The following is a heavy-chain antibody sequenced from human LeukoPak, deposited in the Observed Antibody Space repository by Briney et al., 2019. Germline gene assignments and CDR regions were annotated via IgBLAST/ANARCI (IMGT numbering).Heavy chain of an antibody. CDR3: ARGQRQTVDIVATISSPYYYYGMDV. D-gene: IGHD5-12*01. J-gene: IGHJ6*02. V-gene: IGHV4-34*01. CDR1: GGSFSGYY. Sequence: SETLSLTCAVYGGSFSGYYWSWIRQPPGKGLEWIGEINHSGSTNYNPSLKSRVTISVDTSKNQFSLKLSSVTAADTAVYYCARGQRQTVDIVATISSPYYYYGMDVWGQGTTVTVSS. CDR2: INHSGST.